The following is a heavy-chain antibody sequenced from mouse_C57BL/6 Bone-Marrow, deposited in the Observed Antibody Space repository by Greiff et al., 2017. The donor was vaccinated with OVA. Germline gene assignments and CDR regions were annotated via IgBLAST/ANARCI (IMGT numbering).Heavy chain of an antibody. CDR2: IYPGSGST. V-gene: IGHV1-55*01. D-gene: IGHD1-1*01. J-gene: IGHJ4*01. Sequence: QVQLQQPGAELVKPGASVKMSCKASGYTFTSYWITWVKQRPGQGLEWIGDIYPGSGSTNYNEKFKSKATLTVDTSSSTAYMQLSSLTSEDSAVYYCARGTTGVDYAMDYWGQGTSVTVSS. CDR3: ARGTTGVDYAMDY. CDR1: GYTFTSYW.